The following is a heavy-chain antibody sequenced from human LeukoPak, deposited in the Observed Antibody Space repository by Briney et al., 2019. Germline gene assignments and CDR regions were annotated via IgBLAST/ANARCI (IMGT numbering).Heavy chain of an antibody. D-gene: IGHD6-13*01. CDR1: GGSISSYY. V-gene: IGHV4-59*01. CDR2: IYYSGST. CDR3: ARESSSWYNLNYYCMDV. Sequence: SETLSLTCTVSGGSISSYYWSWIRQPPGKGLEWIGYIYYSGSTNYNPSLKSRVTISVDTSKNQFSLKLSSVTAADTAVYYCARESSSWYNLNYYCMDVWGKGTTVTVSS. J-gene: IGHJ6*03.